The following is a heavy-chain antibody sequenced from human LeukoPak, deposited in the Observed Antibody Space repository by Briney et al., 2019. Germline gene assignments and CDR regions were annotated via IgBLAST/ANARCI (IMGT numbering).Heavy chain of an antibody. V-gene: IGHV3-74*01. D-gene: IGHD6-19*01. CDR1: GFTVSSNY. CDR2: ISADGSDT. J-gene: IGHJ4*02. Sequence: GGSLRLSCAASGFTVSSNYMSWLRRAPGKGLVWVSRISADGSDTIYADSVQGRFTISRDNAKNTLFLQMNSLRAEDTAVYYCARSLQWLVPLDYWGQGTLVTVSS. CDR3: ARSLQWLVPLDY.